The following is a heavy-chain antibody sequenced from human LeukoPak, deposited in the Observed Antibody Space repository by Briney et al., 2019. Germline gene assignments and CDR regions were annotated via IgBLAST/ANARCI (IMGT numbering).Heavy chain of an antibody. J-gene: IGHJ4*02. D-gene: IGHD2-15*01. CDR1: GGSFSGYY. CDR2: INHSGST. CDR3: ASGGGSCYQH. Sequence: SETLSLTCAVYGGSFSGYYWSWIRQPPGKGLEWIGEINHSGSTNYNPSLKSRVTISVDTSKNQFSLKLSSVTAADTAVYYCASGGGSCYQHWGQGTLVTVSS. V-gene: IGHV4-34*01.